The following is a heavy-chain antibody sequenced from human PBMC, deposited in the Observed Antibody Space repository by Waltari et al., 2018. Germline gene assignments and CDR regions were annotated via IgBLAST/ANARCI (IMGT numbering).Heavy chain of an antibody. CDR1: GYTFTSYD. J-gene: IGHJ6*03. CDR3: ARARFNWKKVDYYYMDV. Sequence: QVQLVQSGAEVKKPGASVKVSCKASGYTFTSYDINWVRQATGQGLEWMGWMNPNSGNTGYAQKFQGRVTMTRNTSISTAYMELSSLRSEDTAVYYCARARFNWKKVDYYYMDVWGKGTTVTVSS. CDR2: MNPNSGNT. V-gene: IGHV1-8*01. D-gene: IGHD1-1*01.